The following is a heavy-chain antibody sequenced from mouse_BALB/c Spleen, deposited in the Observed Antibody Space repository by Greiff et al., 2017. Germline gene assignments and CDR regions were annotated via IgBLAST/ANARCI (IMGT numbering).Heavy chain of an antibody. D-gene: IGHD1-1*01. CDR2: IWAGGST. Sequence: VKLVESGPGLVAPSQSLSITCTVSGFSLTSYGVHWVRQPPGKGLEWLGVIWAGGSTNYNSALMSRLSISKDNSKSQVFLKMNSLQTDDTAMYYCARGGSSYVGYFDVWGAGTTVTVSS. CDR1: GFSLTSYG. V-gene: IGHV2-9*02. CDR3: ARGGSSYVGYFDV. J-gene: IGHJ1*01.